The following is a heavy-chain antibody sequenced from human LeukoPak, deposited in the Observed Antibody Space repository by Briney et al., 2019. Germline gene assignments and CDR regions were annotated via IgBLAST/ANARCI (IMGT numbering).Heavy chain of an antibody. CDR2: VDPEDGET. Sequence: ASVKVSCKVSGYTFTDYYMHWVQQAPGKGLEWMGLVDPEDGETIYAEKLQGRVTITADTSTDTAYMELSSLRSEDTAVYYCATGMRELLDYWGQGTLVTVSS. J-gene: IGHJ4*02. D-gene: IGHD1-26*01. CDR3: ATGMRELLDY. CDR1: GYTFTDYY. V-gene: IGHV1-69-2*01.